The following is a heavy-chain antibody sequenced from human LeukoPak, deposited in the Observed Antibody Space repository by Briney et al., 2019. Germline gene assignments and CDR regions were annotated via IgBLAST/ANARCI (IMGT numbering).Heavy chain of an antibody. D-gene: IGHD3-22*01. CDR2: IKQDGSEK. J-gene: IGHJ4*02. Sequence: GGSLRLSCAASGFTFSSYWMSWVRQAPGKGLEWVANIKQDGSEKYYVDSVKGRFTISRDNSKNTLYLQMNSLRAEDTAVYYCAKMYYYDSSGYLNWGQGTLVTVSS. V-gene: IGHV3-7*01. CDR3: AKMYYYDSSGYLN. CDR1: GFTFSSYW.